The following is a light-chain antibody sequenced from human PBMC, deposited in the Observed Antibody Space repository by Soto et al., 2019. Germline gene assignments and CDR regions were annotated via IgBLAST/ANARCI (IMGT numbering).Light chain of an antibody. CDR2: GAS. CDR3: QQYGSSAPIT. V-gene: IGKV3-20*01. Sequence: EIVLTQSPGTLSWSPLEIATLSFMAIQSVSSGYLAWYQQKAGQAPRLLIYGASTRATAIPDRFSGSGSETDFTLTISRLEPEDFALYYCQQYGSSAPITFGQGTRLEIK. J-gene: IGKJ5*01. CDR1: QSVSSGY.